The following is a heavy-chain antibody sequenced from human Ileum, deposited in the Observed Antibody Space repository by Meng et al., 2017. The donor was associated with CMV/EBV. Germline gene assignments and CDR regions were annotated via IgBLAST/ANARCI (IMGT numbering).Heavy chain of an antibody. Sequence: GESLKISCAASGFTFSSSAMHWARQAPGRGLEWVAAISYDGSNKYFTDSVKGRFTISRDNSKSTLYLQMNSLRAEDTAVYYCARDAYSSTWYVDHWGQGTLVTVSS. V-gene: IGHV3-30*04. CDR1: GFTFSSSA. CDR3: ARDAYSSTWYVDH. D-gene: IGHD6-13*01. CDR2: ISYDGSNK. J-gene: IGHJ4*02.